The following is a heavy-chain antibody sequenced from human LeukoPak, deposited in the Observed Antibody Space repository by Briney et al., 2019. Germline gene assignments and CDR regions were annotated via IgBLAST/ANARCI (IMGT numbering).Heavy chain of an antibody. J-gene: IGHJ3*02. V-gene: IGHV4-39*01. CDR3: ARSRFLYYLLDAFDI. Sequence: SETLSLTCTVSGGSISSSSYYWGWIRLPPGKGLEWIGSIYYSGSTYYNPSLKSRVTISVDTSKNLFSLKLSSVTAADTAVYYCARSRFLYYLLDAFDIWGQGTMVTVSS. CDR1: GGSISSSSYY. CDR2: IYYSGST. D-gene: IGHD2-8*01.